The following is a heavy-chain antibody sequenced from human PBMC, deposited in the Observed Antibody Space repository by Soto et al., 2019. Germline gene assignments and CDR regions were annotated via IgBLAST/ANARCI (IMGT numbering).Heavy chain of an antibody. J-gene: IGHJ4*02. CDR1: GYTFTNYG. D-gene: IGHD3-10*01. Sequence: ASVKVSCKASGYTFTNYGISWVRQAPGQGLEWMGWISGYNGNTNYAQMLQGRVTMTAGTSTSTAYMELRSLRSDDTAVYYCARGSWFDDYWGQGTLVTVSS. V-gene: IGHV1-18*01. CDR2: ISGYNGNT. CDR3: ARGSWFDDY.